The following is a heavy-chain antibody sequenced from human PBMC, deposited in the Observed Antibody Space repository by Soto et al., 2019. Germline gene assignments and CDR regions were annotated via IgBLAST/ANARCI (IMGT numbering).Heavy chain of an antibody. CDR2: IYSGGST. CDR1: GFTVSSNY. CDR3: ARLSRPRPKYYDILTGYLYYFDY. Sequence: GGSLRLSCAASGFTVSSNYMSWVRQAPGKGLEWVSVIYSGGSTYYADSVKGRFTISRHNSKNTLYLQMNSLRAEDTAVYYCARLSRPRPKYYDILTGYLYYFDYWGQGTLVTVSS. D-gene: IGHD3-9*01. V-gene: IGHV3-53*04. J-gene: IGHJ4*02.